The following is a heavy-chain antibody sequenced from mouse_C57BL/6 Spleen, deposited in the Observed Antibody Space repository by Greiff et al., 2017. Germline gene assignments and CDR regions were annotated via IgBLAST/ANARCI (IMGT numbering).Heavy chain of an antibody. CDR2: IYPGNSDT. Sequence: EVQLVESGTVLARPGASVKMSCKTSGYTFTSYWMHWVKQRPGQGLEWIGAIYPGNSDTSYNQKFKGKAKLTAVTSASTAYMELSSLTNEDSAVYYCTSEEDYYGSSPVFAYWGQGTLVTVSA. V-gene: IGHV1-5*01. J-gene: IGHJ3*01. CDR1: GYTFTSYW. D-gene: IGHD1-1*01. CDR3: TSEEDYYGSSPVFAY.